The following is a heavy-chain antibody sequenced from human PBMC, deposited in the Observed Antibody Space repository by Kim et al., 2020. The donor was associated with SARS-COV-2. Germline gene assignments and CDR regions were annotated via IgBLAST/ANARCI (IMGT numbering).Heavy chain of an antibody. Sequence: TTKTYGDYVKGRFTISRNNAKNTLYLQMNSLRAEDTAMYYCARGSNGAFDIWGQGTMVTVSS. J-gene: IGHJ3*02. CDR3: ARGSNGAFDI. D-gene: IGHD4-4*01. CDR2: TTK. V-gene: IGHV3-74*03.